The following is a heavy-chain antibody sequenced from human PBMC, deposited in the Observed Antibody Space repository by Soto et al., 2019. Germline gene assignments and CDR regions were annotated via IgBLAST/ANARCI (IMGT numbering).Heavy chain of an antibody. CDR3: AKTPGYNSGWYSIDY. CDR2: ISYDGSIK. J-gene: IGHJ4*02. Sequence: QVQLVESGGGVVQPGRSLRLSCAASGFTFSNYGMHWVRQAPGKGLEWVAVISYDGSIKYYADSVTGRFTISRAISKNTLYLQMNSLRVEDTAMYSCAKTPGYNSGWYSIDYWGQGTLVTVSS. V-gene: IGHV3-30*18. D-gene: IGHD6-19*01. CDR1: GFTFSNYG.